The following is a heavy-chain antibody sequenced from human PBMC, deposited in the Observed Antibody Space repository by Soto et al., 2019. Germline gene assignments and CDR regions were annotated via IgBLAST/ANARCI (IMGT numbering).Heavy chain of an antibody. Sequence: GASVKVSCKASGYTFTSYDINWVRRATGQGLEWMGWMNPNSGNTGYAQKFQGRVTMTRDTSISTAYMELSSLRSEDTAVYYCARVRDCNGGSCYVYTDWGQGTLVTVSS. J-gene: IGHJ4*02. V-gene: IGHV1-8*01. D-gene: IGHD2-15*01. CDR3: ARVRDCNGGSCYVYTD. CDR2: MNPNSGNT. CDR1: GYTFTSYD.